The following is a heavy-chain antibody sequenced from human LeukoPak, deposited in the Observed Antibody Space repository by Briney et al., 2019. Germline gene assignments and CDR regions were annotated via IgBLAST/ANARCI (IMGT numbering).Heavy chain of an antibody. D-gene: IGHD3-10*01. CDR3: AKDRISYTTSPGELSH. CDR1: GFIFNTYA. J-gene: IGHJ4*02. Sequence: PGGSLRLSCAASGFIFNTYAMSWVRQAPGKGLEWVSTIRGSGESTHYADPVQGRFTISRDNSLYTVYLQMDSLRGDDTAVYYCAKDRISYTTSPGELSHWGQGTLVIVSS. CDR2: IRGSGEST. V-gene: IGHV3-23*01.